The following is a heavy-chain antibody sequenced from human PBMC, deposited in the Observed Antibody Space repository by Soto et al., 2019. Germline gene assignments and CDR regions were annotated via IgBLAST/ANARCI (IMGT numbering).Heavy chain of an antibody. V-gene: IGHV1-2*04. CDR2: INPKSGGT. CDR1: VYSFTGYH. CDR3: ARGHSTDCSNGVCSFFYNHEMDV. Sequence: GXSVKVSCKASVYSFTGYHIHWVRQAPGQGLEWLGRINPKSGGTSTAQKFQGWVTMTRDRSISTVYMELTRLRSDDTAVYFCARGHSTDCSNGVCSFFYNHEMDVWGQGTTVTGSS. J-gene: IGHJ6*02. D-gene: IGHD2-8*01.